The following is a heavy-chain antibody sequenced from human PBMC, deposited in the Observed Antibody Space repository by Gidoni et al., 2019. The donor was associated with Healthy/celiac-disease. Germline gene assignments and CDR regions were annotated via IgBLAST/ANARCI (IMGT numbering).Heavy chain of an antibody. CDR3: ARDYAPGWFGETSFGLYGMDV. J-gene: IGHJ6*02. Sequence: GRFTISRDNAKNSLYLQMNSLRAEDTAVYYCARDYAPGWFGETSFGLYGMDVWGQGTTVTVSS. D-gene: IGHD3-10*01. V-gene: IGHV3-11*05.